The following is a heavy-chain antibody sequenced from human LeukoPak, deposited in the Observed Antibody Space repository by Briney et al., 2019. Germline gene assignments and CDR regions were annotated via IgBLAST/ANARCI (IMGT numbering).Heavy chain of an antibody. D-gene: IGHD3-10*01. CDR1: GFAFSRYG. CDR2: IRYAESDK. J-gene: IGHJ4*02. V-gene: IGHV3-30*02. CDR3: ATYFYASGNYYNYIYY. Sequence: GGSLRLSCAASGFAFSRYGMHWVRQAPGKGLEWVAFIRYAESDKKYKDSVKGRFTVSKDNSKNTVSLRMNSLRFEDTALYYCATYFYASGNYYNYIYYWGQGALVTVSS.